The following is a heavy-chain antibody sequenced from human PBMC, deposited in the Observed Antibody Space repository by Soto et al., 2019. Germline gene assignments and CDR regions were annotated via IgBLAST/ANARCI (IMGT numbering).Heavy chain of an antibody. V-gene: IGHV3-33*01. D-gene: IGHD5-12*01. CDR3: ARERPTLRYYYYGMDV. J-gene: IGHJ6*02. Sequence: QVQLVESGGGVVQPGRSLRLSCAASGFTFSSYGMHWVRQAPGKGLEWVAVIWYDGSNKYYADSVKGRFTISRDNSKNTLYLQMNSLRAEDTAVYYCARERPTLRYYYYGMDVWGQGTTVTVSS. CDR1: GFTFSSYG. CDR2: IWYDGSNK.